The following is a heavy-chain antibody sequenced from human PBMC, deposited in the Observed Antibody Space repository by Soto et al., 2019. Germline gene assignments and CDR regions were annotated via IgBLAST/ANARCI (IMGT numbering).Heavy chain of an antibody. V-gene: IGHV1-69*06. CDR2: IIPIFGTA. CDR1: GGPFSSYA. Sequence: SVKVSCKASGGPFSSYAISWVRQAPGQGLEWMGGIIPIFGTANYAQKFQGRVTITADKSTSTAYMELSSLRSEDTAVYYCARGGAELYYYYYGMDVWGQGTTVTVYS. CDR3: ARGGAELYYYYYGMDV. D-gene: IGHD1-7*01. J-gene: IGHJ6*02.